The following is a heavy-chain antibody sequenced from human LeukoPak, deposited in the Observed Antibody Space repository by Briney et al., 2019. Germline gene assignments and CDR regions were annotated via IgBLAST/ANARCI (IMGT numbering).Heavy chain of an antibody. J-gene: IGHJ4*02. D-gene: IGHD2-15*01. Sequence: GGSLRLSCAASGFTFSSYAMSWVRQAPGKGLEWVSAISGSGGSTYNADSVKGRFTISRDNSKNTLYLQMNSLRAEDTAVYYCAKDSHPYCSGGSCYYYFDYWGRGTLVTVSS. CDR3: AKDSHPYCSGGSCYYYFDY. CDR2: ISGSGGST. CDR1: GFTFSSYA. V-gene: IGHV3-23*01.